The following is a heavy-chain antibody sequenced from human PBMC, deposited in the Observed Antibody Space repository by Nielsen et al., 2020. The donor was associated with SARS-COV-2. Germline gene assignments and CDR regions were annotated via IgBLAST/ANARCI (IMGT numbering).Heavy chain of an antibody. CDR1: GFTFSTYG. V-gene: IGHV3-30*03. Sequence: GESLKISCAASGFTFSTYGMHWVRQAPGKGLEWVSYDGSNKYYADSVKGRFTISRDNSKNTLYLQMNSLRAEDTAVYYCARDLGGYGGFDYWGQGTLVTVSS. J-gene: IGHJ4*02. CDR3: ARDLGGYGGFDY. D-gene: IGHD5-18*01. CDR2: DGSNK.